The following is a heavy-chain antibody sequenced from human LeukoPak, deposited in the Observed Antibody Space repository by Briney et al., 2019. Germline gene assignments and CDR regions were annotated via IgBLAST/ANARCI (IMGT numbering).Heavy chain of an antibody. Sequence: GGSLRLSCATSGFPFNASAIHWVRQAPGKGLEWVGRIKGKPTNYATAYAASVTGRFIVSRDDSKNMAYLQMNSLKIDDTAIYYCTVGTTTLSDYWGQGTLVTVSS. V-gene: IGHV3-73*01. D-gene: IGHD4-11*01. CDR2: IKGKPTNYAT. CDR3: TVGTTTLSDY. J-gene: IGHJ4*02. CDR1: GFPFNASA.